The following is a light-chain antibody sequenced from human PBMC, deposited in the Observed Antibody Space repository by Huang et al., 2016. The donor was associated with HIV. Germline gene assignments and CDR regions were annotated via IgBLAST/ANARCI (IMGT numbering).Light chain of an antibody. CDR3: QQYHDYPWT. CDR1: QNINTW. J-gene: IGKJ1*01. CDR2: KSS. Sequence: DIQMTQSPPALSASVGDTVIITCRASQNINTWLAWEQQKPGRAPNLLIYKSSSLESGVPPRFSGSGSETEFTLTIRSLQPDDFATYYCQQYHDYPWTFGQGTKVEIK. V-gene: IGKV1-5*03.